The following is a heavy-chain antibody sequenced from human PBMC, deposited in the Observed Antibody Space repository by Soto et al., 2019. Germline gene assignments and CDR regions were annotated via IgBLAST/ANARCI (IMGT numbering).Heavy chain of an antibody. J-gene: IGHJ4*02. V-gene: IGHV3-30*18. CDR3: AKEGQRYCSGGSCYRLDDY. CDR2: ISYDGSNK. CDR1: GFTFSSYG. D-gene: IGHD2-15*01. Sequence: QVQLVESGGGVVQPGRSLRLSCAASGFTFSSYGMHWVRQAPGKGLEWVAGISYDGSNKYYADSVKGRFTISRDTSKNSLYLQMNSMRAEDTAVYYCAKEGQRYCSGGSCYRLDDYWGQRTLVTVSS.